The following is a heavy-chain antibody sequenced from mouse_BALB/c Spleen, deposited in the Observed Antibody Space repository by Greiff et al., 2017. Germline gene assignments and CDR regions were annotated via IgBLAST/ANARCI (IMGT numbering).Heavy chain of an antibody. J-gene: IGHJ3*01. V-gene: IGHV1-4*02. D-gene: IGHD2-4*01. CDR1: GYTFTSYT. CDR2: INPSSGYT. Sequence: VQLQQSAAELARPGASVKMSCKASGYTFTSYTMPWVNQRPGQGLEWVGYINPSSGYTEYNQKFKDKTTLTADKSSSTAYMQLSSLTSEDSAVYYGARSEITTRAWFAYWGQGTLVTVSA. CDR3: ARSEITTRAWFAY.